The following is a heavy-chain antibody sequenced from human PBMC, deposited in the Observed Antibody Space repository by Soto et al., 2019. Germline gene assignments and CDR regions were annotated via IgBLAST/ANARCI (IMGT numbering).Heavy chain of an antibody. V-gene: IGHV1-18*01. D-gene: IGHD3-16*01. CDR1: GYTFTNFG. J-gene: IGHJ4*02. CDR3: ARGGTPIDY. Sequence: QVQLVQSGAEVKKPGASVKVSCKASGYTFTNFGIRWVRQAPGQGLEWMGWISAYNGNTNYAHKFQGRVTMTTDTSTSTADMEVRSLRFDDTAVYYGARGGTPIDYWGQGTLVTVSS. CDR2: ISAYNGNT.